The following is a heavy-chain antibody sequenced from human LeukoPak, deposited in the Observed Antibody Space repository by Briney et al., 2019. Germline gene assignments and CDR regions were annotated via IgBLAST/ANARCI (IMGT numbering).Heavy chain of an antibody. CDR2: INHSGST. D-gene: IGHD3-22*01. V-gene: IGHV4-34*01. CDR1: GGSFSGYY. J-gene: IGHJ4*02. Sequence: SETLSLTCAVYGGSFSGYYWSWSRQPPGKGLEWIGEINHSGSTNYNPSLKSRVTISVDTSKNQFSLKLSSVTAADTAVYYCARETMIVGIDYWGQGTLVTVSS. CDR3: ARETMIVGIDY.